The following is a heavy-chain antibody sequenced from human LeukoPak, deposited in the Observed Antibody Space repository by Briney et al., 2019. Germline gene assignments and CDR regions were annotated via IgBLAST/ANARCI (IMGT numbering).Heavy chain of an antibody. V-gene: IGHV1-46*01. D-gene: IGHD5-24*01. CDR1: GYSFSSYY. J-gene: IGHJ4*02. Sequence: ASVKVSCKASGYSFSSYYMDWVRQAPGQGLEWMGIINPSGGSTSYAQKFQGRVTMTRDTSTSTVYMELSSLRSEDTAVYYCARGGMAEDYFDYWSQGTLVTVSS. CDR3: ARGGMAEDYFDY. CDR2: INPSGGST.